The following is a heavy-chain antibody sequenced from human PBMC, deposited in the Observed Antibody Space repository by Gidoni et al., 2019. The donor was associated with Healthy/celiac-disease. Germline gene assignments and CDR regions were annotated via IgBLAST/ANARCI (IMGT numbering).Heavy chain of an antibody. J-gene: IGHJ4*02. CDR2: IYHSGST. D-gene: IGHD2-15*01. CDR1: GYSISSGYY. CDR3: ARDRVVCDPFDY. V-gene: IGHV4-38-2*02. Sequence: QVQLQESGPGLVKPSENRSLTCAGSGYSISSGYYWGWIRQPPGKGLEWIGSIYHSGSTYYNPSLKSRVTISVDTSKNQFSLKLSSVTAADTAVYYCARDRVVCDPFDYWGQGTLVTVSS.